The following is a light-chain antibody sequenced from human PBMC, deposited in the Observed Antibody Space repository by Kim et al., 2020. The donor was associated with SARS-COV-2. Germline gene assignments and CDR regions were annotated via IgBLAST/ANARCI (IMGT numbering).Light chain of an antibody. CDR3: QVWDGGSDHVV. Sequence: SYELTQPPAVSEAPGTTARITCGGNNIGSKSVHWYQQKSGQAPVLVIYYDSDRPSGIPERFSGSNSGNTATLTISRLEAGDEADYYCQVWDGGSDHVVFGGGTQLTVL. J-gene: IGLJ3*02. V-gene: IGLV3-21*04. CDR1: NIGSKS. CDR2: YDS.